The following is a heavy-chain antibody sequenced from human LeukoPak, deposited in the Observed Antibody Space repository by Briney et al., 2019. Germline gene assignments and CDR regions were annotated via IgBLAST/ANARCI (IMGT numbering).Heavy chain of an antibody. J-gene: IGHJ4*02. CDR2: IYHSGTT. CDR3: ARVRYYDSSGYYYDFDS. CDR1: GYSISSGYF. D-gene: IGHD3-22*01. V-gene: IGHV4-38-2*02. Sequence: SETLSLTCTVSGYSISSGYFWGWIRQPPGKGLEWIGSIYHSGTTHHNPSLKSRVTISLDTSKNQFSLKLSSVTAADTAVYYCARVRYYDSSGYYYDFDSWGQGTLVTVSS.